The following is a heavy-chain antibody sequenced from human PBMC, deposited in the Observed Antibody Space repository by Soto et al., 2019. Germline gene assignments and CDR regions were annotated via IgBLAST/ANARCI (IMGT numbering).Heavy chain of an antibody. CDR2: INPATGAA. D-gene: IGHD3-3*01. J-gene: IGHJ3*02. CDR3: ARGGGVGVAGSAAFDM. V-gene: IGHV1-2*02. CDR1: GYPVTAYY. Sequence: QFHLVQSGAVVKKPGASVTVSCSASGYPVTAYYMHWVRQAPGRGLEWMGGINPATGAAKYTQTFQGRVTMTRDTSTSTVLMELSGLTSEDTAVFYCARGGGVGVAGSAAFDMWGQGTLVTVSS.